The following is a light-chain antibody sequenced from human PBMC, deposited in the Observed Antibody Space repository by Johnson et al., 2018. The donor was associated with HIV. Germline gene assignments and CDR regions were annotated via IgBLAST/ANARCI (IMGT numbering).Light chain of an antibody. J-gene: IGLJ1*01. Sequence: QSVLTQPPSVSAAPGQKVTISCSGNTSKIENNYVSWYQQFQERAPKLLIFDNNKRPSGIPDRFSASKSGTSATLGITGLQTGDEADDYCGTWDRSLSAYVLGTGTKVTVL. CDR1: TSKIENNY. CDR2: DNN. CDR3: GTWDRSLSAYV. V-gene: IGLV1-51*01.